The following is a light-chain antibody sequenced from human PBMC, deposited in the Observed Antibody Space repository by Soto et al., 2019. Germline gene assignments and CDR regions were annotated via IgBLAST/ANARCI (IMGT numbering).Light chain of an antibody. CDR1: QSVSSSY. CDR2: GAS. V-gene: IGKV3-20*01. J-gene: IGKJ4*01. CDR3: QQYGSSPLT. Sequence: EIVLTQSPGTLSLSPGERATLSCRASQSVSSSYLAWYQQKPGQAPRLLIYGASSRATGIPDRSSGSGSGTDFPLTISRLEPEDFAVYYCQQYGSSPLTFGGGTKVEIK.